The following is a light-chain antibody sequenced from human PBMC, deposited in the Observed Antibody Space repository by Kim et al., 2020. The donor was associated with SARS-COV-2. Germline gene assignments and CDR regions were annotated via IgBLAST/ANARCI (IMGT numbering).Light chain of an antibody. Sequence: IRNSLAWYQQKPGKAPNLLIFSASRLASGAPSRFSGSESETEYTLTISSLQPEDFAIYYCQQYYGTLGTFGQGTKVEIK. CDR2: SAS. V-gene: IGKV1-NL1*01. J-gene: IGKJ1*01. CDR3: QQYYGTLGT. CDR1: IRNS.